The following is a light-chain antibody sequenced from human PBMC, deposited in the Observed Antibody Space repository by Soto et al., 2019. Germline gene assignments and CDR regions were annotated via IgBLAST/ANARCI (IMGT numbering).Light chain of an antibody. Sequence: QSALTQPRSVSGSPGQSVTISCTRTSSDVGGYNYVSWYQQHPGKAPKLMIYDVTKRPSGVPDRFSGSKSGNTASLTISGLQAEDEADYYCCSYAGSFTFYVFGTGTKLTVL. J-gene: IGLJ1*01. V-gene: IGLV2-11*01. CDR3: CSYAGSFTFYV. CDR1: SSDVGGYNY. CDR2: DVT.